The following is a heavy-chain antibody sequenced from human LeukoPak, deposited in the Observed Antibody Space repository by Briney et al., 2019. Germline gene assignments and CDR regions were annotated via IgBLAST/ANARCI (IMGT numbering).Heavy chain of an antibody. D-gene: IGHD5-18*01. V-gene: IGHV3-74*01. CDR3: ARHYSYGFRRIEQSFDY. J-gene: IGHJ4*02. CDR1: GFTFNTYW. Sequence: GSLRLSCAASGFTFNTYWMNWVRQAPGKGLEWVSRVNSDRRVADYEDFEKGRFTISRHNAKNTLYVQMTSLRAEDTAVYYCARHYSYGFRRIEQSFDYGGQGTLLTVSS. CDR2: VNSDRRVA.